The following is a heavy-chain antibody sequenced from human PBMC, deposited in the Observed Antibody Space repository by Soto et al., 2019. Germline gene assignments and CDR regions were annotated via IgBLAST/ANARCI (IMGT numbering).Heavy chain of an antibody. D-gene: IGHD3-22*01. CDR1: GFTFSSYA. Sequence: GGSLRLSCAASGFTFSSYAMSWVRQAPGKGLEWVSAISGSGGSTYYADSVKGRFTISRDNSKNTLYLQMNSLRAEDTAVYYCAKDFPYYYDSSGDEKEAGFNYWGQGTLVTVSS. V-gene: IGHV3-23*01. CDR2: ISGSGGST. CDR3: AKDFPYYYDSSGDEKEAGFNY. J-gene: IGHJ4*02.